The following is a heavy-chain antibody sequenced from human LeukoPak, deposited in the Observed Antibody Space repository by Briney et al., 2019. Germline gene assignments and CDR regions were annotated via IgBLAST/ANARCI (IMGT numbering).Heavy chain of an antibody. J-gene: IGHJ3*02. CDR1: GYTFTNCG. D-gene: IGHD4-17*01. V-gene: IGHV1-18*01. CDR3: ARSGGRFLDYGDAFDI. Sequence: ASVKVSCKASGYTFTNCGISWVRQAPGQGLEWMGWISTYNGNTNYPQNLQGRVTMTTDTPTSTAYMELRSLRSDDTAVYYCARSGGRFLDYGDAFDIWGQGTMVTVSS. CDR2: ISTYNGNT.